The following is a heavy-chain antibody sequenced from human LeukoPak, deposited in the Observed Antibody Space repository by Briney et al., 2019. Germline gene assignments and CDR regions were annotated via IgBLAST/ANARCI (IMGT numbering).Heavy chain of an antibody. CDR1: VRSLSNYY. CDR2: IYGGST. J-gene: IGHJ4*02. CDR3: ARHAAISAAGTAPFDS. V-gene: IGHV4-59*08. D-gene: IGHD6-13*01. Sequence: SDTLSLLCTVWVRSLSNYYWSWIPRSPGKGLDWIGYIYGGSTNYSPSLKSRVTISVDTSKNQVSLKLTSATATDTAVYYCARHAAISAAGTAPFDSWGQGTLVTVSS.